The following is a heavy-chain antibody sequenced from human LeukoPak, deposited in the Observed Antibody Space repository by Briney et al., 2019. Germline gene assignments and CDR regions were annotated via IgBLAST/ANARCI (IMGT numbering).Heavy chain of an antibody. Sequence: ASVKVSCKASGYTFTGYFVHWVRQAPGQGLQWMGWISAYNGNTNYAQKLQGRVTMTTDTSTSTAYMELRSLRSDDTAVYYCARDPAVGYDSSTNWFDPWGQGTLVTVSS. V-gene: IGHV1-18*04. CDR1: GYTFTGYF. J-gene: IGHJ5*02. D-gene: IGHD3-22*01. CDR2: ISAYNGNT. CDR3: ARDPAVGYDSSTNWFDP.